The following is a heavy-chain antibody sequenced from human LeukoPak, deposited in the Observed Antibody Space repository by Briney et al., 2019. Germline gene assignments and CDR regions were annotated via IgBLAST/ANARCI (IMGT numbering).Heavy chain of an antibody. CDR2: INPSGGST. D-gene: IGHD6-13*01. V-gene: IGHV1-46*01. CDR1: GYTFTSYY. CDR3: ARGETTIRLAAAGSLDY. J-gene: IGHJ4*02. Sequence: GASVKVSCKASGYTFTSYYMHWVRQAPGQGLEWMGIINPSGGSTSYAQKFQGRVTMTRDTSTSTVYMELSSLRSEDTAVYYCARGETTIRLAAAGSLDYWGQGTLVTVSS.